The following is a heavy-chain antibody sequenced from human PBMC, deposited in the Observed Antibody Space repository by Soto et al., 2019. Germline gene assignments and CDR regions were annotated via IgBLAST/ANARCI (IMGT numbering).Heavy chain of an antibody. D-gene: IGHD2-2*01. V-gene: IGHV2-5*02. CDR3: AHSQPYFFDF. CDR2: IYWDDHK. Sequence: QITLKESGPTLVKPTQTLTLTCTFSGFSLSTSGVGVGWICQPPGKALEWLALIYWDDHKPYSPSLKSRLTITKDISKKQVVLTMTNMDPVDTATYYCAHSQPYFFDFWGQGTLVTVSS. CDR1: GFSLSTSGVG. J-gene: IGHJ4*02.